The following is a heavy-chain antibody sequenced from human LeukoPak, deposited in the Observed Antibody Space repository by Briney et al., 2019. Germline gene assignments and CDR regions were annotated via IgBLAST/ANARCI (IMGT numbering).Heavy chain of an antibody. CDR2: IYYSGST. Sequence: SETLSLTCTVSGVSISTYYWSWIRQPPGKGLEWIGYIYYSGSTNYNPSLKSRVTISVDTSKNQFSLKLSSVTAADTAVYYCARGVYSSGYYRYWGQGTLVTVSS. V-gene: IGHV4-59*12. CDR3: ARGVYSSGYYRY. CDR1: GVSISTYY. D-gene: IGHD3-22*01. J-gene: IGHJ4*02.